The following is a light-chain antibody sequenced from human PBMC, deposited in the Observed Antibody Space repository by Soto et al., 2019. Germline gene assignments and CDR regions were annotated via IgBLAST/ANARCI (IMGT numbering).Light chain of an antibody. J-gene: IGKJ5*01. CDR3: QQYVSPPIT. V-gene: IGKV3-20*01. CDR1: ESVSSSN. CDR2: GAS. Sequence: ENVLTQSPDILSLSPGERATLSCRASESVSSSNLAWYQQIAGQAPRLLIYGASGRATDIPDRFSGSGSGTDFTLTISRLEPEDFAVYYCQQYVSPPITFGQGTRLEIK.